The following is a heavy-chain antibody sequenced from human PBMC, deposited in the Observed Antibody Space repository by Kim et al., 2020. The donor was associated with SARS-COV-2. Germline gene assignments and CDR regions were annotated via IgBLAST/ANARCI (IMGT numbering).Heavy chain of an antibody. V-gene: IGHV4-31*03. CDR2: IYYSGST. CDR3: AREGKWELRGAFDI. J-gene: IGHJ3*02. Sequence: SETLSLTCTVSGGSISSGGYYWSWIRQHPGKGLEWIGYIYYSGSTYYNPSLKSRVTISVDTSKNQFSLKLSSVTAADTAVYYCAREGKWELRGAFDIWGQGTMVTVSS. CDR1: GGSISSGGYY. D-gene: IGHD1-26*01.